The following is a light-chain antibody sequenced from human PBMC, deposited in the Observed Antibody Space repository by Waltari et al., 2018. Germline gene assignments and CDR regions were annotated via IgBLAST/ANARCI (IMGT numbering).Light chain of an antibody. Sequence: DIQMTQSPSTLSASVGDRITITCRASQSISDWLAWYQQQPGKAPKVLIYKAFTLESGVPSRFSGSGFGTEFTLTISSLQPDDFATYYCQQYNTFSVTFGGGTKVEIK. V-gene: IGKV1-5*03. CDR3: QQYNTFSVT. CDR2: KAF. J-gene: IGKJ4*01. CDR1: QSISDW.